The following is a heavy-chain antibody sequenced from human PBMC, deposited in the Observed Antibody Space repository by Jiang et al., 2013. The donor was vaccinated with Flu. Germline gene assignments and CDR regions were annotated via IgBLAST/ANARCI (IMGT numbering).Heavy chain of an antibody. CDR2: LLQWEH. CDR1: GGSISSYY. D-gene: IGHD1-26*01. J-gene: IGHJ4*02. V-gene: IGHV4-59*08. Sequence: GPGLVKPSETLSLTCTVSGGSISSYYWSWIRQPPREGTGVDWVYLLQWEHQLQPSLKSRVTISVDTSKNQFSLKLSSVTAADTAVYYCARQGGSYTILVYWGQGTLVTVSS. CDR3: ARQGGSYTILVY.